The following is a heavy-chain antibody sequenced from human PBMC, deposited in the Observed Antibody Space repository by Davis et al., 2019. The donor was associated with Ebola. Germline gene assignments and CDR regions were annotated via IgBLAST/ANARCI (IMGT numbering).Heavy chain of an antibody. CDR1: GGSISSSSYY. D-gene: IGHD4-11*01. J-gene: IGHJ4*02. CDR3: ARGPSLQLFDY. Sequence: GSLRLSCTVSGGSISSSSYYWSWIRQPPGKGLEWIGEINHSGSTNYNPSLKSRVTISVDTSKNQFSLKLSSVTAADTAVYYCARGPSLQLFDYWGQGTLVTVSS. CDR2: INHSGST. V-gene: IGHV4-39*07.